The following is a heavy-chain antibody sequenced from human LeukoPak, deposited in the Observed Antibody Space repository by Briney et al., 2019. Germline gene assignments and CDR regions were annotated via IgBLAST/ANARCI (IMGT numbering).Heavy chain of an antibody. D-gene: IGHD3-16*01. CDR3: ANSVSGGLECDS. J-gene: IGHJ4*02. Sequence: PSETLSLTCAVDGGTFSGHYWNWVRQPPGKGLEWIGEINHNGITNYNPSLKSRVTISVDTSKNQFSLELRSVTAADTAAYCCANSVSGGLECDSWAQGSLVTVSS. CDR2: INHNGIT. CDR1: GGTFSGHY. V-gene: IGHV4-34*08.